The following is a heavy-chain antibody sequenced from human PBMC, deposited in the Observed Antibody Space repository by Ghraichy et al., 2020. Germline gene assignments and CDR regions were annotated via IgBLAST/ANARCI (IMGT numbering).Heavy chain of an antibody. J-gene: IGHJ4*02. V-gene: IGHV1-18*01. CDR3: ARGDTTNRRSFYFDN. Sequence: ASVKVSCKTSSHTFSTYVIIWVRQAPGQGLEWMGWISPYNSNTDYAQKFQGRVAMTTDTSTGTAYLELRSLRYDDTAKYYCARGDTTNRRSFYFDNWGQGTLVTVSS. D-gene: IGHD1-1*01. CDR2: ISPYNSNT. CDR1: SHTFSTYV.